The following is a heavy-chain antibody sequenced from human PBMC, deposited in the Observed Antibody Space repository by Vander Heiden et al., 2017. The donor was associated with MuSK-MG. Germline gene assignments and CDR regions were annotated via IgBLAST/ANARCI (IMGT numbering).Heavy chain of an antibody. CDR2: INSDGSST. CDR1: GFPLSSYW. J-gene: IGHJ4*02. CDR3: ARDRGYSYSD. D-gene: IGHD5-18*01. Sequence: EVQLVESGGGLVQPGGSLRLSCVASGFPLSSYWMHWVRQAPGKGLVWVSRINSDGSSTNYADSVKGRFTISRDNAKNTLYLQMNSLRDEDTAVYYCARDRGYSYSDWGQGTLVTVSS. V-gene: IGHV3-74*01.